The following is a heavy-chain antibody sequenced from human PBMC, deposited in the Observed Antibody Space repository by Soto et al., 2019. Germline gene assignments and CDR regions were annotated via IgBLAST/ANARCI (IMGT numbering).Heavy chain of an antibody. J-gene: IGHJ4*02. CDR1: GFSISSGFY. D-gene: IGHD6-13*01. V-gene: IGHV4-38-2*02. Sequence: KSSETLSLTCNVSGFSISSGFYWGWVRQPPGKGLEWIGAIYHSGTTYFNPSLKSRVTMAIDTSKNQFSLSLASVAAADTAMYYCARGMNPQDYWGQGALVTVSS. CDR3: ARGMNPQDY. CDR2: IYHSGTT.